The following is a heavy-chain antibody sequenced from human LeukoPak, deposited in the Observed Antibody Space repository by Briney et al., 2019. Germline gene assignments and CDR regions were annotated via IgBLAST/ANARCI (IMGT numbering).Heavy chain of an antibody. CDR3: ARDEEGDYYYGMDV. V-gene: IGHV4-30-4*08. CDR1: GFTFSDQY. Sequence: LRLSCAASGFTFSDQYMDWIRQPPGKGLEWIGYIYYSGSTYYNPPLKSRVTISVDTSKNQFSLKLSSVTAADTAVYYCARDEEGDYYYGMDVWGQGTTVTVSS. CDR2: IYYSGST. J-gene: IGHJ6*02.